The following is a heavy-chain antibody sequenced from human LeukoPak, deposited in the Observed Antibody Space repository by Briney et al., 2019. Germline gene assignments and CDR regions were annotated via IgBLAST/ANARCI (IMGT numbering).Heavy chain of an antibody. Sequence: GGSLRLSCAASGFSFSSKRMYWVRQAPGKGLVWVARINNDNDGSTTTYADSVKGRFTISRDNAKNTLYLQMNSLRAEDTAVYYCAKGKDSVAGATNDYWGQGTLVTVSS. V-gene: IGHV3-74*01. CDR3: AKGKDSVAGATNDY. D-gene: IGHD6-19*01. J-gene: IGHJ4*02. CDR2: INNDNDGSTT. CDR1: GFSFSSKR.